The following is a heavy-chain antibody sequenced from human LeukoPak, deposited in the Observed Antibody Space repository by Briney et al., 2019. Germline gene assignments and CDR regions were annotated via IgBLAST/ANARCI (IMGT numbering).Heavy chain of an antibody. Sequence: PGRSLRLSCAASGFTFSSYGMHWVRQAPGKGLEWVAVIWYDGSNKYYADSVKGRLTISRDNSKNTLYLQMNSLRAEDTAVYYCARDNVAVAGTFDYWGQGTLVTVSS. CDR2: IWYDGSNK. V-gene: IGHV3-33*01. D-gene: IGHD6-19*01. J-gene: IGHJ4*02. CDR1: GFTFSSYG. CDR3: ARDNVAVAGTFDY.